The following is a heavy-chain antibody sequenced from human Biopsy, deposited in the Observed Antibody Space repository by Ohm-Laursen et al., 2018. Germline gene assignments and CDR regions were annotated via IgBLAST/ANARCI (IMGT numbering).Heavy chain of an antibody. CDR3: ARWETTLGRSLDS. CDR2: TSPNTGNT. D-gene: IGHD1-26*01. J-gene: IGHJ4*02. CDR1: GYTFTSHD. Sequence: SVKVSCKASGYTFTSHDINWVRQATGQGLEWMGWTSPNTGNTVYAQRFQDRVTMTSDTSTGTAYMELTSLTSDDTAVYFCARWETTLGRSLDSWGQGTLVAVSS. V-gene: IGHV1-8*01.